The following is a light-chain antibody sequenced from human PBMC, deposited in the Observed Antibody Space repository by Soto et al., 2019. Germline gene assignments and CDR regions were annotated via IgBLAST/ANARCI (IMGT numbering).Light chain of an antibody. J-gene: IGKJ4*01. Sequence: EIVMTQSPVTRSVSPGERATLSCTSGQSVSSNLAWYEQKPGQDPRRLIYGASTRATGIAASLSGSGSGTEFTLTISILQSANFPLYFCQQYNNWPPGLTFGGGPNVDIK. CDR2: GAS. V-gene: IGKV3-15*01. CDR3: QQYNNWPPGLT. CDR1: QSVSSN.